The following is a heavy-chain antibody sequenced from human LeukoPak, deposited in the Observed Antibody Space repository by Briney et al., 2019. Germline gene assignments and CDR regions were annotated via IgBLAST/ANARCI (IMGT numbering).Heavy chain of an antibody. Sequence: SETLSLTCAVYGGSFSGYYWSWIRQPPKKGLEWIGEINHSGSTNYNPSLKSRVTISVDTSKNQFSLKVRSVTAADTAVYYCARGHVGSYAYYYYYGMDVWGQGTTVTVSS. V-gene: IGHV4-34*01. D-gene: IGHD2-8*01. CDR1: GGSFSGYY. CDR3: ARGHVGSYAYYYYYGMDV. CDR2: INHSGST. J-gene: IGHJ6*02.